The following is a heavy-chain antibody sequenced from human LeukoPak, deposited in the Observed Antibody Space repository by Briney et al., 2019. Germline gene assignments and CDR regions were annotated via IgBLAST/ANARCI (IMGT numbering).Heavy chain of an antibody. V-gene: IGHV1-69*13. CDR3: ARGLRYVDGSFDY. CDR1: GGTFSSYA. J-gene: IGHJ4*02. CDR2: IITIFGTA. D-gene: IGHD3-9*01. Sequence: EASVTVSCTSSGGTFSSYAISWVRQAPGQGLEWMGGIITIFGTANYAQKFQGRVTITADESSSTAYMELTSLRSEDTAVYYCARGLRYVDGSFDYWGQGTLVTVSS.